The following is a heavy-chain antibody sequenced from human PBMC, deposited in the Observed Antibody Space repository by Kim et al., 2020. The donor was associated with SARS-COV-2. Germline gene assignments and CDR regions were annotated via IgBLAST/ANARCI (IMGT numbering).Heavy chain of an antibody. CDR3: AKIRGDSSAWYVDY. Sequence: YADTSKGRFTFARDNSKNTLYLQMNSLRAGDTAVYYWAKIRGDSSAWYVDYWGQGALVTVSS. D-gene: IGHD6-19*01. V-gene: IGHV3-23*01. J-gene: IGHJ4*02.